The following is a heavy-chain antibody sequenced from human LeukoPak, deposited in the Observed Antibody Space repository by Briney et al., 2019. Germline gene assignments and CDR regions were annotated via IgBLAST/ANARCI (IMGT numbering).Heavy chain of an antibody. V-gene: IGHV4-38-2*02. J-gene: IGHJ4*02. CDR1: GYSISSGSC. CDR2: IYHSGST. Sequence: PSETLSLTCTVSGYSISSGSCWGWIRQPPGRGLEWIGSIYHSGSTYYNASLKSRVTLSVDTSKNQFSLRLSSVTAADTAVYYCARERGNYNPFDYWGQGTLVTVSS. CDR3: ARERGNYNPFDY. D-gene: IGHD1-7*01.